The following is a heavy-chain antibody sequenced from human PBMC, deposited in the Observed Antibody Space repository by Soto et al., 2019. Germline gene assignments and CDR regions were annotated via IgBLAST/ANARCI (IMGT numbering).Heavy chain of an antibody. Sequence: QVQLVESGGGVVQPGRSLRLSCAASGFTFSSYGMHWVRQAPGKGLEWVAVIWYDGSNKYYADSVKGRFTISRDNSKNTLYLQMNSLRAEETAVYYCARDHFLGYCSSTSCYYYYYGMDVWGQGTTVTVSS. V-gene: IGHV3-33*01. CDR2: IWYDGSNK. J-gene: IGHJ6*02. CDR3: ARDHFLGYCSSTSCYYYYYGMDV. CDR1: GFTFSSYG. D-gene: IGHD2-2*01.